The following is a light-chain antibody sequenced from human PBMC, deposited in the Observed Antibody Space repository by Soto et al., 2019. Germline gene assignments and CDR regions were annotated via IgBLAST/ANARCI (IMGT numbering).Light chain of an antibody. CDR2: GAS. V-gene: IGKV3-15*01. CDR1: QSVNSD. CDR3: QQYNNWPPYT. J-gene: IGKJ2*01. Sequence: EIVLTQSPATLSVSPGNRATLSCRASQSVNSDLAWYQQKPGQAPRLLIYGASTRATGTPIRFSGSGSGTEFTLTISSLQSEDFAVYYCQQYNNWPPYTFGQGTKLEIK.